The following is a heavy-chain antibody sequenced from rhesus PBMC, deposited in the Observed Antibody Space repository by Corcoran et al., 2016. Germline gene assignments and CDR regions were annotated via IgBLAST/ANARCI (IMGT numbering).Heavy chain of an antibody. D-gene: IGHD1-14*01. CDR1: GDSVARNY. V-gene: IGHV4S6*01. Sequence: QVQLQESGPGLVKPSETLALTCTVSGDSVARNYWNWLRQAPGKGLEWIGRIYGSAGNTNYNPSLKSRLTISIDTSKNQFSLKVNSVTAADTAVYYCVRSSNPNDEFAYWGQGVLVTVSS. CDR3: VRSSNPNDEFAY. CDR2: IYGSAGNT. J-gene: IGHJ4*01.